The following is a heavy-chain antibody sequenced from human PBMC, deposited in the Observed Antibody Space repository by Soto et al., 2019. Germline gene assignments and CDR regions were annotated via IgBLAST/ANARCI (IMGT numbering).Heavy chain of an antibody. D-gene: IGHD4-4*01. J-gene: IGHJ6*03. CDR1: GGSVSSGSYY. Sequence: SETLSLTCTVSGGSVSSGSYYWSWIRQPPGKGLEWIGYIYYSGSTNYNPSLKSRVTISVDTSKNQFSLKLSSVTAADTAVYYCASATVTTLFNYYYMDVWGKGTTVTVSS. CDR2: IYYSGST. V-gene: IGHV4-61*01. CDR3: ASATVTTLFNYYYMDV.